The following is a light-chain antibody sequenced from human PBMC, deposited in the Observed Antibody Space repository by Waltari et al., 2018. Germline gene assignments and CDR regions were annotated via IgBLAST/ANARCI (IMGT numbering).Light chain of an antibody. CDR1: SSDVGGYNY. CDR3: SSYTSSSTLRV. CDR2: DVS. J-gene: IGLJ3*02. Sequence: QSALTPPASDSVSPGPSITISCTGTSSDVGGYNYLSWYQQHPGKAPKLMIYDVSKRPSGVSNRFSGSKSGNTASLTISGLQAEDEADYYCSSYTSSSTLRVFGGGTKLTVL. V-gene: IGLV2-14*01.